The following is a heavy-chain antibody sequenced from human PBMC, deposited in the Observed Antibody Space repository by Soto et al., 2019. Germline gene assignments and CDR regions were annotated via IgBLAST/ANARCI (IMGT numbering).Heavy chain of an antibody. CDR3: ARSPIAAAGQYYYYGMDV. D-gene: IGHD6-13*01. J-gene: IGHJ6*02. Sequence: SETLSLTCPVSGRSISSYYWSWIRQPPGKGLEWIGYIYYSGSTNYNPSLKSRVTISVDTSKNQFSLKLSSVTAADTAVYYCARSPIAAAGQYYYYGMDVWGQGTTVTVSS. V-gene: IGHV4-59*01. CDR1: GRSISSYY. CDR2: IYYSGST.